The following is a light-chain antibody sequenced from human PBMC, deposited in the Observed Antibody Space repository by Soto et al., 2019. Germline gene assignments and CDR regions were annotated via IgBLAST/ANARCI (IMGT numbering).Light chain of an antibody. Sequence: QSALTQPASVSGSPGQSITISCTGTSSDVGSYNLVSWYQQHPGKAPKLMIYEGSKRPSGVSNRFSGSKSGNTASLTISGLQAEDEAAYYCCSYAGSSPVFGGGTKLTVL. CDR3: CSYAGSSPV. V-gene: IGLV2-23*01. CDR2: EGS. J-gene: IGLJ2*01. CDR1: SSDVGSYNL.